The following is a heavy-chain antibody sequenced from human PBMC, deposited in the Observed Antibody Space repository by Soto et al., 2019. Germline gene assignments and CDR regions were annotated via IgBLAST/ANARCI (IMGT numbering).Heavy chain of an antibody. CDR2: ISGSGGST. V-gene: IGHV3-23*01. D-gene: IGHD6-13*01. CDR1: GFTLSSYA. CDR3: AKVGLIAAAGDFDY. Sequence: PGGSLRLSCAASGFTLSSYAMSWVRQAPGKGLEWVSAISGSGGSTYYADFVKGRFTISRDNSKNTLNLQMNSLRAEDTAVYYCAKVGLIAAAGDFDYWGQGTLVTVSS. J-gene: IGHJ4*02.